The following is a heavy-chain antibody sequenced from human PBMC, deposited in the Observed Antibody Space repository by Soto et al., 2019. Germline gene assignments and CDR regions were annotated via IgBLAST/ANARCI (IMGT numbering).Heavy chain of an antibody. D-gene: IGHD5-18*01. V-gene: IGHV4-30-4*01. CDR3: ARDVDSTILKPNDAFGI. CDR1: GDSIFGGGYY. Sequence: QVQLQESGPGLVKPSQTLSLTCTVSGDSIFGGGYYWSWIRQPPGKGLQWVGSIYYSGSTYYNPSLKSRVAISVDTSQNQFSLKLSSVTAADTAVYFCARDVDSTILKPNDAFGIWGQGTMVTVSS. CDR2: IYYSGST. J-gene: IGHJ3*02.